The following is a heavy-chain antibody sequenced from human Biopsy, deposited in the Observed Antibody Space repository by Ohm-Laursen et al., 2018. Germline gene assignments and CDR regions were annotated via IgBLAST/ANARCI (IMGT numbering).Heavy chain of an antibody. CDR3: ARDRFDLLTPNWFDP. D-gene: IGHD3-9*01. CDR2: VYDSGKN. J-gene: IGHJ5*02. CDR1: GFSISSGYY. V-gene: IGHV4-38-2*02. Sequence: GTLSLTWAVSGFSISSGYYWGWIRQPPGKGLEWIGSVYDSGKNYYNPSLKSRVTISVDVSKNQFSLKLSSVTAADTAVYYCARDRFDLLTPNWFDPWGQGTLVTVSS.